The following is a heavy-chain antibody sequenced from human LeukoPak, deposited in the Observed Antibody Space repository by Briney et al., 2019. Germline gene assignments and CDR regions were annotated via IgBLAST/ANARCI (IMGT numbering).Heavy chain of an antibody. V-gene: IGHV3-48*02. D-gene: IGHD5/OR15-5a*01. Sequence: GGSLRLSCAASGITFSVYGMSWVRQAPGKGLEWVSHISSGRSVMNYADSVKGRFTISRDNGKNSVYLQMNSLRDEDTAVYYCAGGVYGYNAFDYWGQGSLVTVSS. CDR1: GITFSVYG. J-gene: IGHJ4*02. CDR2: ISSGRSVM. CDR3: AGGVYGYNAFDY.